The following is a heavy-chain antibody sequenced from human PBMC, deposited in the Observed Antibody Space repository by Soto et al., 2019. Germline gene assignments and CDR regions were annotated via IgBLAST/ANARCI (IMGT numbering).Heavy chain of an antibody. J-gene: IGHJ3*02. Sequence: SVKVSCKASGFTFTSSAMQWARQARGQRLEWIGWIVVGSGNTNHAQKFQERVSITRDMSTRTAYMELSSLRSEDTAVYYCAAGVTYDGNFDIWGQGTMVTVSS. V-gene: IGHV1-58*02. D-gene: IGHD5-12*01. CDR1: GFTFTSSA. CDR2: IVVGSGNT. CDR3: AAGVTYDGNFDI.